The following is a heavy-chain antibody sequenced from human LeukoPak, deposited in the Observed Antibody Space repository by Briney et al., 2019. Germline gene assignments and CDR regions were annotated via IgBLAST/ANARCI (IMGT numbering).Heavy chain of an antibody. CDR2: IYYSGST. CDR3: ARSGLLGELPHFDY. J-gene: IGHJ4*02. V-gene: IGHV4-59*08. D-gene: IGHD1-26*01. CDR1: GGSISSYY. Sequence: SETLSLTCTVSGGSISSYYWSWIRQPPGKGLEWIGYIYYSGSTNYNPSLKSRVTISVDTSKNQFSLKLSSVTAADTAVYYCARSGLLGELPHFDYWGQGTLVTVSS.